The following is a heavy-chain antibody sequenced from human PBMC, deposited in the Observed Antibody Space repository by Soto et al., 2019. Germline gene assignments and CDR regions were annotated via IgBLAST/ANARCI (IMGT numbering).Heavy chain of an antibody. CDR1: GAAVNSGNYY. CDR3: ARLRIATNNYKWFDP. D-gene: IGHD2-21*01. J-gene: IGHJ5*02. CDR2: IYVTVAV. V-gene: IGHV4-31*03. Sequence: SETLSLTFSVSGAAVNSGNYYWSWIGQVPGKGLEWIGHIYVTVAVDYNPSLRDRITISQDTSERQFSLNLRLVTAADTAVYYCARLRIATNNYKWFDPWGQGTLVTVSS.